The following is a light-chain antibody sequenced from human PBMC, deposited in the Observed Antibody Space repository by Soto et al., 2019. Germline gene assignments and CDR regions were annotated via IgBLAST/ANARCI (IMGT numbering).Light chain of an antibody. CDR2: DAS. CDR1: QSVSSY. J-gene: IGKJ3*01. V-gene: IGKV3-11*01. CDR3: QQRSNWPPRFT. Sequence: ESVLTQSPATLSLSPGERATLSCRARQSVSSYLAWYQQKPGQAPRLLIYDASNRATGIPAMFSGIVSGTDFTLTISSLEPEDFAVYYCQQRSNWPPRFTFGPGTKVDIK.